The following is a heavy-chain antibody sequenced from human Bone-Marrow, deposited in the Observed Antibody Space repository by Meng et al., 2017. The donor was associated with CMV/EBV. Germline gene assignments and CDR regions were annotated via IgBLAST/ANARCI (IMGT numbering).Heavy chain of an antibody. CDR3: AKDGEANYDILTGYYYYYYGMDV. CDR2: ISGSGGST. D-gene: IGHD3-9*01. J-gene: IGHJ6*02. Sequence: GGSLRLSCASSGFTFSSYAMSWVRQAPGKGLEWVSAISGSGGSTYYADSVKGRFTISRDNSKKTLYLQMNSLRDEDTAVYYCAKDGEANYDILTGYYYYYYGMDVWGQGTTVTVPS. CDR1: GFTFSSYA. V-gene: IGHV3-23*01.